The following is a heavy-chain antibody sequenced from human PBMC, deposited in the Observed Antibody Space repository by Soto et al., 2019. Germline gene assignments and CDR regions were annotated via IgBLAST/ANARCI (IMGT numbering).Heavy chain of an antibody. CDR3: ARDTSGKVVLRYFDY. Sequence: EVQVVESGGGLVKPGGSLRLSCAASGFTFSSYSMNWVRQAPGKGLEWVSSISSSSSYIYYADSVKGRFTISRDNAKNSLYLQMNSLRAEDTAVYYCARDTSGKVVLRYFDYWGQGTLVTVSS. CDR2: ISSSSSYI. CDR1: GFTFSSYS. J-gene: IGHJ4*02. V-gene: IGHV3-21*01. D-gene: IGHD2-15*01.